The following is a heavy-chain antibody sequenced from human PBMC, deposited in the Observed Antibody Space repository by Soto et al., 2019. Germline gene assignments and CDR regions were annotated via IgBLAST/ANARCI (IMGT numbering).Heavy chain of an antibody. CDR1: GGTFSSYA. CDR2: IIPIFGTA. D-gene: IGHD5-18*01. V-gene: IGHV1-69*13. CDR3: ARVPPGAMVPFDY. J-gene: IGHJ4*02. Sequence: SVKVSCKASGGTFSSYAISWVRQAPGQGLEWMGGIIPIFGTANYAQKFQGRVTITADESTSTAYMELSSLRSEDTAVYYCARVPPGAMVPFDYWGQGTLVTVSS.